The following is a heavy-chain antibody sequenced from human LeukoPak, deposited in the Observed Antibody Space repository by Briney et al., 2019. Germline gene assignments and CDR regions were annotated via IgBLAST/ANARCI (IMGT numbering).Heavy chain of an antibody. CDR3: ARKPGEGDP. D-gene: IGHD7-27*01. J-gene: IGHJ5*02. CDR2: INPNSGGT. Sequence: ASVKVSCKASGYTFSDHDMHWVRQTPGQGLEWMGWINPNSGGTNYAQKFQGRVTMTRDTSISTAYMELSRLRSDDTAVYYCARKPGEGDPWGQGTLVTVSS. V-gene: IGHV1-2*02. CDR1: GYTFSDHD.